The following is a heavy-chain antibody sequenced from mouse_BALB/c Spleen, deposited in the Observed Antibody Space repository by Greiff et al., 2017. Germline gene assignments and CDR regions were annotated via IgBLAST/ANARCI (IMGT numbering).Heavy chain of an antibody. J-gene: IGHJ3*01. CDR2: INPNNGGT. Sequence: EVQLQQSGPELVKPGASVKIPCKASGYTFTDYNMDWVKQSHGKSLEWIGDINPNNGGTIYNQKFKGKATLTVDKSSSTAYMELRSLTSEDTAVYYCARGGLIYDGSWFAYWGQGTLVTVSA. D-gene: IGHD2-3*01. CDR1: GYTFTDYN. CDR3: ARGGLIYDGSWFAY. V-gene: IGHV1-18*01.